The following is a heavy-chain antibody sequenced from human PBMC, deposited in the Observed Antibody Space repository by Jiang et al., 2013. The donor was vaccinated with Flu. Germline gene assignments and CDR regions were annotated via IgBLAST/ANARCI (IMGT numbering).Heavy chain of an antibody. V-gene: IGHV1-46*01. CDR1: GYTFTSYY. J-gene: IGHJ3*02. Sequence: GAEVKKPGASVKVSCKASGYTFTSYYMHWVRQAPGQGLEWMGIINPSGGSTSYAQKFQGRVTMTRDTSTSTVYMELSSLRSEDTAVYYCATPREDYYDSSGYPDAFDIWGQGTMVTVSS. CDR2: INPSGGST. D-gene: IGHD3-22*01. CDR3: ATPREDYYDSSGYPDAFDI.